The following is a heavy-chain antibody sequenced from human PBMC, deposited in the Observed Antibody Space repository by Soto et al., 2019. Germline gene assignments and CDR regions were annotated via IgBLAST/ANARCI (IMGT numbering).Heavy chain of an antibody. Sequence: GGSLRLSCAASGFTFNSYGIHWVRQAPGKGLEWVAVISYDGSNKYYADSVKGRFTISGDNAKNSLYLQMNSLRAEDTAVYYCARVPTSTYYYDSSPTRSGYYFDYWGQGTLVTVSS. CDR1: GFTFNSYG. D-gene: IGHD3-22*01. J-gene: IGHJ4*02. CDR3: ARVPTSTYYYDSSPTRSGYYFDY. CDR2: ISYDGSNK. V-gene: IGHV3-30*03.